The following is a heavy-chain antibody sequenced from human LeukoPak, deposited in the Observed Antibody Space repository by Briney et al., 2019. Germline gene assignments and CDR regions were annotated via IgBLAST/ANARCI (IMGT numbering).Heavy chain of an antibody. D-gene: IGHD1-7*01. J-gene: IGHJ5*02. CDR1: GGSIRSYY. Sequence: SETLSLTCTVSGGSIRSYYWSWIRQPPGKGLEWIGYIYYSGSTNYNPSLKSRVTISVDTSKNQFSLRLSSVTAADTAVYYCARDSKLHWFDPWGQGTLVTVSS. CDR2: IYYSGST. CDR3: ARDSKLHWFDP. V-gene: IGHV4-59*01.